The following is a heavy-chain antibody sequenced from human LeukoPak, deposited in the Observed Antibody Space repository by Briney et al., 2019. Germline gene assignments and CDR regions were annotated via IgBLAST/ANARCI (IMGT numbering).Heavy chain of an antibody. CDR3: AKVGEGYLGVVDY. CDR2: ISGSGGST. D-gene: IGHD6-13*01. CDR1: GFTFSSYT. V-gene: IGHV3-23*01. Sequence: GGSLRLSCAASGFTFSSYTMSWVRQAPGKGLEWVSAISGSGGSTYYADSVRGRFTISRDNSKNTLYLQMNSLRAEDTAVYYCAKVGEGYLGVVDYWGQGTLVTVSS. J-gene: IGHJ4*02.